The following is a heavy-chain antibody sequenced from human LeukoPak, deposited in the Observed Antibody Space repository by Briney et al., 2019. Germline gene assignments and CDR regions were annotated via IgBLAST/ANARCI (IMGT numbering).Heavy chain of an antibody. V-gene: IGHV3-30*02. Sequence: PGGSLRLSCAASGFTFSSYGMHWVRQAPGKGLEWVAFIRYDGSNKYYADSVKGRFTISRDNSKNTLYLQMNSLRAEDTAVYYCASQYSSSWSFDYWGQGTLVTVSS. D-gene: IGHD6-13*01. CDR1: GFTFSSYG. J-gene: IGHJ4*02. CDR3: ASQYSSSWSFDY. CDR2: IRYDGSNK.